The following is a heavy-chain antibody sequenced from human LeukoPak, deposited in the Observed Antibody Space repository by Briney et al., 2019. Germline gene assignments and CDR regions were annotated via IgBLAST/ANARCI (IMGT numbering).Heavy chain of an antibody. Sequence: ASVKVSCKASGYTFTGYYIHLVRQAPGQGLEWMGWINPNSGGTNSAQKFQGRVTLTRDTSISTAYLELSSLRSDDTAVYYCAGDLGSGWIIVDYWGQGTLVTVSS. V-gene: IGHV1-2*02. CDR2: INPNSGGT. J-gene: IGHJ4*02. CDR1: GYTFTGYY. CDR3: AGDLGSGWIIVDY. D-gene: IGHD6-19*01.